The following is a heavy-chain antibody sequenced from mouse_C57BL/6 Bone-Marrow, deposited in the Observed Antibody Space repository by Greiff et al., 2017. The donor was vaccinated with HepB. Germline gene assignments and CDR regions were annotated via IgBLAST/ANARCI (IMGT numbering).Heavy chain of an antibody. D-gene: IGHD2-1*01. Sequence: EVQLQESGGGLVKPGGSLKLSCAASGFTFSSYAMSWVRQTPEKRLEWVATISDGGSYTYYPDNVKGRFTISRDNAKNNLYLQMSHLKSEDTAMYYCAREDGNYPGWFAYWGQGTLVTVSA. CDR2: ISDGGSYT. J-gene: IGHJ3*01. CDR3: AREDGNYPGWFAY. CDR1: GFTFSSYA. V-gene: IGHV5-4*01.